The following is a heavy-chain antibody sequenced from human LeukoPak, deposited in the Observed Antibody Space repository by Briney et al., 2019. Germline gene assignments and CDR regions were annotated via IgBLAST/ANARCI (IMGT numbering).Heavy chain of an antibody. CDR1: GGTISGSNW. CDR2: IYHSGNT. CDR3: ARTYYDVLTGYYSGGGPFDY. J-gene: IGHJ4*02. Sequence: PSETLSLTCALSGGTISGSNWWTWVRQPPGKGLEWIGEIYHSGNTNYNPSLKSRVTISVDTSKNQFSLKLSSVTAADTAVYYCARTYYDVLTGYYSGGGPFDYWGQGTLVTVSS. V-gene: IGHV4-4*02. D-gene: IGHD3-9*01.